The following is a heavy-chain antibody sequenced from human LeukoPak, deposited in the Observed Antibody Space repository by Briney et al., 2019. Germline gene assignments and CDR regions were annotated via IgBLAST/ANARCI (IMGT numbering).Heavy chain of an antibody. D-gene: IGHD6-19*01. J-gene: IGHJ4*02. CDR3: ARDDSSGWYVFRPFDY. Sequence: ASVKVSCKASGYTFTSYGISWVRQAPGQGLEWMGRISAYNGNTNYAQKLQGRVTMTTDTSTSTAYMELRSLRSDDTAVYYCARDDSSGWYVFRPFDYWGQGTLVTVSS. CDR1: GYTFTSYG. CDR2: ISAYNGNT. V-gene: IGHV1-18*01.